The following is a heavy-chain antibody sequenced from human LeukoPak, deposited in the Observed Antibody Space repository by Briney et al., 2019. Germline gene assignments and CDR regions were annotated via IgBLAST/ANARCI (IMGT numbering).Heavy chain of an antibody. Sequence: KPSETLSLTCAVYGGSFSGYYWSWIRQPPGKGLEWIGEINHSGSTNYNPSLKSRVTISVETSKNQLSLKLSSVTAADTAVYYGARHVIGIGGMDVWGHGTTVTVSS. CDR1: GGSFSGYY. V-gene: IGHV4-34*01. CDR3: ARHVIGIGGMDV. J-gene: IGHJ6*02. D-gene: IGHD1-14*01. CDR2: INHSGST.